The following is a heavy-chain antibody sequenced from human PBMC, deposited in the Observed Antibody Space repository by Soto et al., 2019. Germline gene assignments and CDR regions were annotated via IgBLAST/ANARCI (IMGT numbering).Heavy chain of an antibody. CDR2: IIPIFGTT. J-gene: IGHJ4*02. CDR1: GGTFSSYA. CDR3: ARRGPWSGSNYGGVDYYFDY. V-gene: IGHV1-69*13. D-gene: IGHD1-26*01. Sequence: SVKVSCKTSGGTFSSYAMSWVRQAPGQGLEWMGGIIPIFGTTNYAQKFQGRVTITADESTSTTYLELSSLRSEDTAVYYCARRGPWSGSNYGGVDYYFDYWGQGTLVTVSS.